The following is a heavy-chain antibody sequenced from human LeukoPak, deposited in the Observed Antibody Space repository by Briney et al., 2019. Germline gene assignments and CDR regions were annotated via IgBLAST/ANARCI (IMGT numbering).Heavy chain of an antibody. J-gene: IGHJ5*02. V-gene: IGHV3-7*01. CDR3: AREGGYDILTGTFDP. Sequence: PGGSLRLSCAASGFTVSSNYMSWVRQAPGKGLEWVANIKQDGSEKYYVDSVKGRFTISRDNAKNSLYLQMNSLRAEDTAVYYCAREGGYDILTGTFDPWGQGTLVTVSS. CDR2: IKQDGSEK. D-gene: IGHD3-9*01. CDR1: GFTVSSNY.